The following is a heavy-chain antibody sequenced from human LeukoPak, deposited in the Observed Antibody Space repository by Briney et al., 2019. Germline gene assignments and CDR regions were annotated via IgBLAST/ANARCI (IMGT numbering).Heavy chain of an antibody. V-gene: IGHV4-34*01. CDR3: ASGRGYSGSFFYYFDS. CDR1: GGSFSGYY. J-gene: IGHJ4*02. Sequence: SETLSLTCAVYGGSFSGYYWSWIRQPPGKGLEWIGEINHSGSTNYNPSLKSRVTISVDTSKNQFFLKFSSVTAADTAVYFCASGRGYSGSFFYYFDSWGQGTLATVSS. CDR2: INHSGST. D-gene: IGHD1-26*01.